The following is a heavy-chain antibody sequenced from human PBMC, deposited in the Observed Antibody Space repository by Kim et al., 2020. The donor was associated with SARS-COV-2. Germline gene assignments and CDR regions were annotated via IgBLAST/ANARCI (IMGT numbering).Heavy chain of an antibody. D-gene: IGHD3-10*01. V-gene: IGHV3-30*04. Sequence: GGSLRLSCAASGFTFSSYAMHWVRQAPGKGLEWVAVISYDGSNKYYVDSVKGRFTISRDNSKNTLYLQMNSLRAEDTAVYYCASDYGSGSYPELDYWGQGTLVTVSS. CDR3: ASDYGSGSYPELDY. CDR2: ISYDGSNK. CDR1: GFTFSSYA. J-gene: IGHJ4*02.